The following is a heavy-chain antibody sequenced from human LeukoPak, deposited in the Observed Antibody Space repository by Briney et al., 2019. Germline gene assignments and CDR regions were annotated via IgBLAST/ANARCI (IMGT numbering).Heavy chain of an antibody. Sequence: GGSLRLSCAASGFTFSSYGMHWVRQAPGKGLEWVAFIRYDGSNKYYADSVKGRFTISRDNSKNTLYLQMNSLRAEDTAVYYCARGVGCSSTSCSYYFDYWGQGTLVTVSS. CDR3: ARGVGCSSTSCSYYFDY. CDR2: IRYDGSNK. D-gene: IGHD2-2*01. V-gene: IGHV3-30*02. CDR1: GFTFSSYG. J-gene: IGHJ4*02.